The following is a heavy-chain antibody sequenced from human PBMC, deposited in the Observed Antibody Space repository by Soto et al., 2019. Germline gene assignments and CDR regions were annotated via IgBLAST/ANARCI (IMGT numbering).Heavy chain of an antibody. CDR2: IYYSGST. J-gene: IGHJ3*02. CDR1: GGSISSSSYY. D-gene: IGHD6-13*01. CDR3: ARRSSEGAFDI. V-gene: IGHV4-39*01. Sequence: QLQLQESGPGLVKPSETLSLTCTVSGGSISSSSYYWGWIRQPPGKGLEWIGSIYYSGSTYYNPSLKSRVTISVDTSKNQFSLKLSSVTAADTAVYYCARRSSEGAFDIWGQGTMVTVSS.